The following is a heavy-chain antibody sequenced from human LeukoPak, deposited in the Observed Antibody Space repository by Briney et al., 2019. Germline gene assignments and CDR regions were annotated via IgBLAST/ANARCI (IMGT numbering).Heavy chain of an antibody. CDR1: GYTYTGYY. D-gene: IGHD6-19*01. CDR3: ARDRTRTGYSSGWYHDY. CDR2: INPNSGGT. V-gene: IGHV1-2*02. Sequence: ASVKVSCKASGYTYTGYYMHWVRQAPGQGLEWMGWINPNSGGTNYAQKFQGRVTMTRDTSISTAYMELSRLRSDDTAVYYCARDRTRTGYSSGWYHDYWGQGTLVTVSS. J-gene: IGHJ4*02.